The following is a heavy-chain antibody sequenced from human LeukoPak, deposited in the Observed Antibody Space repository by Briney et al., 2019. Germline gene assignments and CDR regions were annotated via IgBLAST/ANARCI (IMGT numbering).Heavy chain of an antibody. Sequence: PGGSLRLSCAASGFSFNLFHMNWVRQAPGKGLEWVSSITSSGTYITYVDSVQGRFTISRDNAKNSLYLQMNSLRVDDTALYYCARSSGGWDLDYWGHATLVTVSS. V-gene: IGHV3-21*06. CDR3: ARSSGGWDLDY. J-gene: IGHJ4*01. D-gene: IGHD1-26*01. CDR2: ITSSGTYI. CDR1: GFSFNLFH.